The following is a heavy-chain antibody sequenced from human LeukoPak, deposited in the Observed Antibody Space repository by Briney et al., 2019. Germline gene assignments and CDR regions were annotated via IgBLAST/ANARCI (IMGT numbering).Heavy chain of an antibody. Sequence: PGGSLRLSCAASGFTISSYAMSWVRQAPGKGLEWVSSFSSGTSTDYADSVKGRFTISRDNPKNTVYLQMNSLRAEDTAVYYCAKQRVSNGYYYFDYWGQGTLVTVSS. D-gene: IGHD3-22*01. V-gene: IGHV3-23*01. CDR3: AKQRVSNGYYYFDY. CDR2: FSSGTST. J-gene: IGHJ4*02. CDR1: GFTISSYA.